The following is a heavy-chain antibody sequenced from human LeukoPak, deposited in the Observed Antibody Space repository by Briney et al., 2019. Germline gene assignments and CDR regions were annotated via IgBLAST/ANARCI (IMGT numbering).Heavy chain of an antibody. CDR3: VRGPHIAATSY. Sequence: GGSLRLSCAASGFTFSSYWMSWVRQAPGKGLEWVANIKQDGSEKQYVDSVKGRFAISRDNAKKSLYLQINTLRAEDTAVYYCVRGPHIAATSYWGQGTLVTVSS. CDR2: IKQDGSEK. D-gene: IGHD6-25*01. V-gene: IGHV3-7*03. J-gene: IGHJ4*02. CDR1: GFTFSSYW.